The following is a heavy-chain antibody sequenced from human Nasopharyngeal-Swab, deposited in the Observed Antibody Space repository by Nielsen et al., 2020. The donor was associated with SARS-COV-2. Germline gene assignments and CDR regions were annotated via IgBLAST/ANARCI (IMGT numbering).Heavy chain of an antibody. CDR3: ASGTVTLLHY. J-gene: IGHJ4*02. D-gene: IGHD4-11*01. Sequence: GGSLRLSWAASGFTVSSYDMHWVRQATGKGLEWVSAIGTAGDTYYPGSVKGRFTISRENAKNSLYLQMNSLRAEDTAVYYCASGTVTLLHYWGQGTLVTVSS. V-gene: IGHV3-13*01. CDR2: IGTAGDT. CDR1: GFTVSSYD.